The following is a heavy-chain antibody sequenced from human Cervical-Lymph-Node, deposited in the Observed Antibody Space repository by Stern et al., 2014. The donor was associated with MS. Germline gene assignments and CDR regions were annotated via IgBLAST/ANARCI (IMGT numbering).Heavy chain of an antibody. D-gene: IGHD6-25*01. J-gene: IGHJ4*02. CDR1: GYTFTSYG. Sequence: QVPLQESGAEVKKPGASVKVSCKASGYTFTSYGISWVRQAPGQGLEWMGWISAYKGNTNYAQKLQGRVTITTDTSTSTAYMELTSLRSDDTAVYSCARDRMGQRDAYWGQGTLVTVSS. CDR2: ISAYKGNT. CDR3: ARDRMGQRDAY. V-gene: IGHV1-18*01.